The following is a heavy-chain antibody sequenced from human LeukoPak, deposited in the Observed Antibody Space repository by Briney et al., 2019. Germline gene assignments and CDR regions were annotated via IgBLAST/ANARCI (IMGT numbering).Heavy chain of an antibody. Sequence: PGGSLRLSCAASGFTFSSYSMNWVRQPPGKGLEWIGEINHSGSTNYNPSLKSRVTISVDTSKNQFSLKLSSVTAADTAVYYCARGPSLAARLKNWGQGTLVTVSS. CDR1: GFTFSSYS. V-gene: IGHV4-34*01. D-gene: IGHD6-6*01. J-gene: IGHJ4*02. CDR2: INHSGST. CDR3: ARGPSLAARLKN.